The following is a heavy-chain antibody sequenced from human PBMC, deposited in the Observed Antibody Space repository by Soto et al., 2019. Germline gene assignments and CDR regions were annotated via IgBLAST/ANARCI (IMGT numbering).Heavy chain of an antibody. CDR3: GSQNWYVFDQ. D-gene: IGHD1-1*01. V-gene: IGHV3-7*01. CDR2: IKDGGSRN. Sequence: PGGSLRLSCAASGINFNDYWMSWVRQAPGKSLEWVANIKDGGSRNYYVDSVKGRFTISRHNAKDSRYLQMTSLRAEDTALYYCGSQNWYVFDQWGQGTPVTVSS. CDR1: GINFNDYW. J-gene: IGHJ4*02.